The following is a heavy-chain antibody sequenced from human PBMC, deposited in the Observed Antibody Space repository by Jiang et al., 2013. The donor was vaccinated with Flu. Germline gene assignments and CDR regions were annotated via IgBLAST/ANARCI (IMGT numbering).Heavy chain of an antibody. CDR2: IYYSGST. J-gene: IGHJ4*02. V-gene: IGHV4-59*08. D-gene: IGHD3-22*01. CDR1: GGSISSYY. CDR3: ARRTYYYDSSGYQGAYYFDY. Sequence: GLVKPSETLSLTCTVSGGSISSYYWSWIRQPPGKGLEWIGYIYYSGSTNYNPSLKSRVTISVDTSKNQFSLKLSSVTAADTAVYYCARRTYYYDSSGYQGAYYFDYWGQGTLVTVSS.